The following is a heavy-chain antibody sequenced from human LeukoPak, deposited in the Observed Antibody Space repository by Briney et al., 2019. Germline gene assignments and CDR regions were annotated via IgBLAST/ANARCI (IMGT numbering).Heavy chain of an antibody. CDR1: GFTFSSYS. CDR2: ISSSSSYI. CDR3: ARDQGLKQLVLDYYYYYMDV. V-gene: IGHV3-21*01. J-gene: IGHJ6*03. D-gene: IGHD6-6*01. Sequence: PGGSLRLSCAASGFTFSSYSMNWVRQAPGKGLEWVSSISSSSSYIYYADSVKGRFTISRDNAKNSLYLQMNSLRAEDTAVYYCARDQGLKQLVLDYYYYYMDVWGKGTTVTVSS.